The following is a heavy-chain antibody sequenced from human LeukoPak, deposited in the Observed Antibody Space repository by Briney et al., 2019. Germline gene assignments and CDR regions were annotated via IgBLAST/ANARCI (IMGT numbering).Heavy chain of an antibody. CDR1: GFTFGKYW. CDR2: IKSKTDGGTT. V-gene: IGHV3-15*01. Sequence: TGGSLRLSCVASGFTFGKYWMSWVRQAPGKGLEWVGRIKSKTDGGTTDYAAPVKGRFTISRDDSKNTLYLQMNSLKTEDTAVYYCTTEKETWIQLYPTWARWGQGTLVTVSS. CDR3: TTEKETWIQLYPTWAR. J-gene: IGHJ4*02. D-gene: IGHD5-18*01.